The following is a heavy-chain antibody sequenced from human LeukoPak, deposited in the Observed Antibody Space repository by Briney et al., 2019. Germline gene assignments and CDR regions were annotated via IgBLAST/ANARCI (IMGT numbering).Heavy chain of an antibody. D-gene: IGHD6-6*01. V-gene: IGHV3-74*01. CDR1: GFSFSGHW. Sequence: PGGSLRLSCIASGFSFSGHWMHWARQLPGKGLVWVSRISPTGSTTSYAGSVKGRFTVSRDNAKNTLYLQVNNLRAEDTAVYYCARGPNSNWSGLDFWGQGTLLTVSS. J-gene: IGHJ4*02. CDR3: ARGPNSNWSGLDF. CDR2: ISPTGSTT.